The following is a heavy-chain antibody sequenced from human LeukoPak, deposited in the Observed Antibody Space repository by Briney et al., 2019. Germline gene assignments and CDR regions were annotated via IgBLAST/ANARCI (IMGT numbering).Heavy chain of an antibody. V-gene: IGHV3-21*01. CDR2: ISNTGSYT. Sequence: GGSLRLSCAASGFTFSGYSLTWVRQAPGKGLEWVSSISNTGSYTYYLDSVKGRFTISRDNAKNSTFLQMNSLRAEDTAVYYCARGGGSGHYPFYFDYWGQGILVTVSS. CDR3: ARGGGSGHYPFYFDY. J-gene: IGHJ4*02. CDR1: GFTFSGYS. D-gene: IGHD3-22*01.